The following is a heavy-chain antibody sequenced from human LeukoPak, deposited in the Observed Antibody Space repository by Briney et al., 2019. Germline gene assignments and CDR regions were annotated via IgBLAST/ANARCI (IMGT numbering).Heavy chain of an antibody. J-gene: IGHJ3*02. Sequence: SSSSTIYYADSVKGRFTISRDNAKNSLYLQMNSLRAEDTAVYYCARVSYCGGDCYLDAFDIWGQGTMVTVSS. CDR2: SSSSTI. CDR3: ARVSYCGGDCYLDAFDI. D-gene: IGHD2-21*01. V-gene: IGHV3-48*01.